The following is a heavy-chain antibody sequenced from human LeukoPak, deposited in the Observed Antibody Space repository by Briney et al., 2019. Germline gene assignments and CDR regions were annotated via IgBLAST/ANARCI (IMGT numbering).Heavy chain of an antibody. CDR1: GGSISSSTYY. V-gene: IGHV4-39*07. J-gene: IGHJ4*02. D-gene: IGHD6-13*01. CDR2: ISYSGST. Sequence: SETLSLTCSVSGGSISSSTYYWDWIRQPPGKGLEWIGRISYSGSTYYDPSLKSRVTISVDRSKNHFSLKLSSVTAADTAVYYCSSVSAWYDYWGQGTLVTVSS. CDR3: SSVSAWYDY.